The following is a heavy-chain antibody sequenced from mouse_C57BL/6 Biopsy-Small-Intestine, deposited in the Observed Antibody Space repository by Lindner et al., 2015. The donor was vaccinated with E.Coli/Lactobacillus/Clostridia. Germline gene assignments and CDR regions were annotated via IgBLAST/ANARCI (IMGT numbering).Heavy chain of an antibody. CDR3: TRPYYGAFDY. J-gene: IGHJ2*01. CDR2: VYPRDGST. CDR1: GYTFTIYD. D-gene: IGHD1-1*01. V-gene: IGHV1-85*01. Sequence: VQLQESGPELVKPRASVKLSCKASGYTFTIYDINWVKQRPGQGLEWIGWVYPRDGSTKYNETFKGKATLTVDTSSSTAYMELHSLTSEDSAVYFCTRPYYGAFDYWGQGTTLTVSS.